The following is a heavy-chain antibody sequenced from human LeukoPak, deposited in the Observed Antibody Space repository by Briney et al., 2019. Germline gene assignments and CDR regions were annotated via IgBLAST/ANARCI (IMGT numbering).Heavy chain of an antibody. D-gene: IGHD3-16*01. Sequence: PGGSLRLSCAASGFTFSDYYMSWIRRAPGKGLEWVSYISHSGNTIREADSVRGRFTISRDNAQNSLYLRMNSLRAEDTAVYYCARYRVITNDYFDYWGQGTLVTVSS. CDR1: GFTFSDYY. CDR3: ARYRVITNDYFDY. CDR2: ISHSGNTI. J-gene: IGHJ4*02. V-gene: IGHV3-11*01.